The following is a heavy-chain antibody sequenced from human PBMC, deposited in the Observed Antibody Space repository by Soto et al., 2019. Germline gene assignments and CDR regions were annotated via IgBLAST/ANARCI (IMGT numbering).Heavy chain of an antibody. J-gene: IGHJ4*02. Sequence: GGSLRLSXGASGFTFRSYAMHWVRQTPGKGLEWVAVISYDGSNKHYADSVKGRFSISRDNAKNMLYLQMDSLSSEDTAVYYCVRSMIIVVRLIGLDYWGQGTLVTVSS. CDR3: VRSMIIVVRLIGLDY. CDR2: ISYDGSNK. V-gene: IGHV3-30-3*01. CDR1: GFTFRSYA. D-gene: IGHD3-22*01.